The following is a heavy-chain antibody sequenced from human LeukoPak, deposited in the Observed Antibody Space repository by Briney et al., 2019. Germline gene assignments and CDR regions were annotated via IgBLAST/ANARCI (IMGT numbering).Heavy chain of an antibody. CDR2: ISYDGSNK. D-gene: IGHD3-3*01. Sequence: TGGSLRLSCAASGFTFSSYAMHWVRQAPGKGLEWVAVISYDGSNKYYADSVKGRFTISRDNSKNTLYLQMNSPRAEDTAVYYCARTQRFLEWLYYGMDVWGQGTTVTVSS. CDR3: ARTQRFLEWLYYGMDV. J-gene: IGHJ6*02. CDR1: GFTFSSYA. V-gene: IGHV3-30-3*01.